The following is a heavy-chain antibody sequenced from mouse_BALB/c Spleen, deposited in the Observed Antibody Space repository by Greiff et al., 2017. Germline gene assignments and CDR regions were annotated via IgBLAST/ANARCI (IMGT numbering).Heavy chain of an antibody. J-gene: IGHJ4*01. V-gene: IGHV5-17*02. CDR1: GFTFSSFG. Sequence: EVHLVESGGGLVQPGGSRKLSCAASGFTFSSFGMHWVRQAPEKGLEWVAYISSGSSTIYYADTVKGRFTISRDNPKNTLFLQMTSLRSEDTAMYYRARSGGYDPYAMDYWGQGTSVTVSS. CDR2: ISSGSSTI. CDR3: ARSGGYDPYAMDY. D-gene: IGHD2-2*01.